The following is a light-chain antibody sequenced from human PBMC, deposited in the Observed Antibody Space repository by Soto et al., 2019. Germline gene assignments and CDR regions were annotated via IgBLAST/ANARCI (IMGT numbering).Light chain of an antibody. Sequence: QSVLTQPASVSGSPGQSLTISCTGTSNDVGAYNYVSWYQQQPGKAPKLIIYEVSHWPSGVSNRFSGSKSGNTASLTISALHVEDEADYFCSSHSSSSPYVFGPGTKVTVL. CDR2: EVS. CDR3: SSHSSSSPYV. V-gene: IGLV2-14*03. CDR1: SNDVGAYNY. J-gene: IGLJ1*01.